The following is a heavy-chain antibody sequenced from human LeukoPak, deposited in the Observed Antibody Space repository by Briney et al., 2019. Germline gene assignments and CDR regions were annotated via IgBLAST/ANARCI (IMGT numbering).Heavy chain of an antibody. D-gene: IGHD2-2*01. Sequence: PGGSLRLSCAASGFTFSSYAMHWVRQAPGKGLEWVAVISYDGSNKYYADSVKGRFTISRDNSKNTLYLQMNSLRAEDTAVYYCARGGQLEAFDIWGQGTMVTVSS. CDR1: GFTFSSYA. CDR3: ARGGQLEAFDI. V-gene: IGHV3-30*14. CDR2: ISYDGSNK. J-gene: IGHJ3*02.